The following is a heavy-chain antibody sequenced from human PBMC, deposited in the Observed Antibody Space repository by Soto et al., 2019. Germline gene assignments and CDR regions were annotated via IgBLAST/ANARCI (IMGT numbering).Heavy chain of an antibody. CDR3: AKDHWGSY. CDR1: GFTFSTYA. Sequence: LRLSCAASGFTFSTYAMSWVRQAPGKGLEWVSAISSNGGSSYYADSVKGRFTISRDNSKNTLYLQMNSLRAEDTALYYCAKDHWGSYSGQGTLVTVSS. J-gene: IGHJ4*02. V-gene: IGHV3-23*01. CDR2: ISSNGGSS. D-gene: IGHD3-16*01.